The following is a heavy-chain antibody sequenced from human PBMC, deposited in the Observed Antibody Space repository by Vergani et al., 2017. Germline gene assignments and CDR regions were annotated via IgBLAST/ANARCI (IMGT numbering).Heavy chain of an antibody. Sequence: EVQLVESGGGLVKPGGSLRLSCAASGFPFSSYSMNWVRQAPGKGLEWVSSFSSSSSYISYADSVKGRFTISRDNAKSSLYLQMNSLRAEDTAVYYCAPDCSSTSCYFRFDPWGQGTLVTVSS. CDR1: GFPFSSYS. CDR2: FSSSSSYI. CDR3: APDCSSTSCYFRFDP. V-gene: IGHV3-21*01. D-gene: IGHD2-2*01. J-gene: IGHJ5*02.